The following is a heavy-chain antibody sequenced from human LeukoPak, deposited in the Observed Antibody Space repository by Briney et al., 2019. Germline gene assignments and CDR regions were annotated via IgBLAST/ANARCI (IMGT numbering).Heavy chain of an antibody. CDR3: ARDPANCSSTSCYSFDY. CDR2: IYHSGST. J-gene: IGHJ4*02. Sequence: SETLSLTCAVSGGSISSSNWWSWVRQPPGKGLEWIGEIYHSGSTNYNPSFKSRVTIPVDKSKNQFSLKLSSVTAADTAAYYCARDPANCSSTSCYSFDYWGQGTLVTVSS. D-gene: IGHD2-2*01. V-gene: IGHV4-4*02. CDR1: GGSISSSNW.